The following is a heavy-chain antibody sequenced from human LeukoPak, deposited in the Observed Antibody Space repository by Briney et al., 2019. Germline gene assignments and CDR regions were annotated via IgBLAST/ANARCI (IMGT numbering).Heavy chain of an antibody. V-gene: IGHV3-74*01. J-gene: IGHJ6*02. CDR3: VRRHPPPSTSPTSYGMDV. CDR2: INTDGSSA. D-gene: IGHD2-2*01. Sequence: GGSLRLSCAASGFTFSGYWMHWVRQAPGKGLVWVSRINTDGSSATYADSVKGRFTISRDNAKNTLYLQMNSLRVEDTAVYHCVRRHPPPSTSPTSYGMDVWGQGTTVTVSS. CDR1: GFTFSGYW.